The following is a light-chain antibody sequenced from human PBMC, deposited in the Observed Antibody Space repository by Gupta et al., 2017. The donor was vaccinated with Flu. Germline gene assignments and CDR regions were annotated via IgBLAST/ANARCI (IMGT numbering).Light chain of an antibody. V-gene: IGKV3-11*01. J-gene: IGKJ4*01. CDR2: DAS. CDR3: QQRSNWSPSLT. Sequence: EVVLTQSPATLSLSPGDRATLSCRASQSVGSYLAWYQQKPGQAPRFLIYDASIRATGIPARFSGSGSGTDFTLTISSLELEDSAVYYCQQRSNWSPSLTFGGGTKVEIK. CDR1: QSVGSY.